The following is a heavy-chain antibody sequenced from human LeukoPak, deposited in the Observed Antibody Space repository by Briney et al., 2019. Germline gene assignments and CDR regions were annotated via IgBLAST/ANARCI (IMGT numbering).Heavy chain of an antibody. CDR1: GFISRDYP. CDR3: ANEIRPNDY. CDR2: ISAGGGGI. V-gene: IGHV3-23*01. J-gene: IGHJ4*02. D-gene: IGHD4-17*01. Sequence: PGGSLRLSCAASGFISRDYPMSWVRQTPGKGLEWVSSISAGGGGIYYADSVKGRFTVSRDDSKNTLYLQMNSLRAEDTAVYYCANEIRPNDYWGQGTQVTVSS.